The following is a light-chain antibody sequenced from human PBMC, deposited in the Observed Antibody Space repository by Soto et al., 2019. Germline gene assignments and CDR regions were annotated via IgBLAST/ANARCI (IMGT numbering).Light chain of an antibody. J-gene: IGLJ1*01. V-gene: IGLV2-14*01. CDR1: SSDVGGYNY. CDR2: EVS. CDR3: SSYSGSSFYV. Sequence: QSALTQPASVSGSPGQSITISCTGTSSDVGGYNYVSWYQQHPGKAPKLRIYEVSNRPSGVSNRFSGSKSGNTASLTISGRQAADEADYYCSSYSGSSFYVFGIGTKLTVL.